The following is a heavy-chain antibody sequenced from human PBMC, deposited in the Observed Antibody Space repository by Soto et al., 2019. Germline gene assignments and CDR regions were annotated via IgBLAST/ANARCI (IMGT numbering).Heavy chain of an antibody. CDR2: INSDGSST. V-gene: IGHV3-74*01. CDR3: AGGRTTVFDY. CDR1: GFTLSSYW. Sequence: EVQLVESGGDLVQPGGSLRLSCAASGFTLSSYWMHWVRQAPGKGLAWVSSINSDGSSTRYADSVKGRFTISRDNAKNTVYLQMNSLRADDTAVYYCAGGRTTVFDYWGHGILVTVSS. J-gene: IGHJ4*01. D-gene: IGHD1-26*01.